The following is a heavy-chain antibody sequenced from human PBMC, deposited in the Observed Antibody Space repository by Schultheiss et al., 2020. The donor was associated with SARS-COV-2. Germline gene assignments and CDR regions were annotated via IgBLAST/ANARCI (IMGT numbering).Heavy chain of an antibody. CDR1: GFTFSCYA. CDR3: ARVTSSLADY. V-gene: IGHV3-30-3*01. Sequence: GESLKISCAASGFTFSCYAIHWVRQAPGKWLEWVALISYDGSNKYYADSVKGRFTISRDNSKNTLYLQMNSLRAEDTAVYYCARVTSSLADYWGQGTLVTVSS. CDR2: ISYDGSNK. J-gene: IGHJ4*02.